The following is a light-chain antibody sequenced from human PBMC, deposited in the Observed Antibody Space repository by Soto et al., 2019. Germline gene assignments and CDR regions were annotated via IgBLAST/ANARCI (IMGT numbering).Light chain of an antibody. CDR1: NSDIGGYNS. J-gene: IGLJ2*01. CDR3: ASFTTNSARV. CDR2: DVS. Sequence: QSALTQPASMSGSPGQSITIPCTGTNSDIGGYNSVSWYQQHPDMAPQLIIYDVSYRPSGISSRFSGSKSGNTASLTISGLQAADEADYYCASFTTNSARVFGGGTKLTVL. V-gene: IGLV2-14*03.